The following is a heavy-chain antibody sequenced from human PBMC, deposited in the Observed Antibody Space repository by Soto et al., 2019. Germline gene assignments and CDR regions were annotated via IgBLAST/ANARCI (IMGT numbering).Heavy chain of an antibody. CDR2: IYYSGST. V-gene: IGHV4-31*03. D-gene: IGHD1-26*01. Sequence: SETLYLTCTVSCGSISSGGYYWSWIRPHPGKGLEWIGYIYYSGSTYYNPSLKSRVTISVDTSKNQFSLKLSSVTAADTAVYYCARGPQWELLTHFDYWGQGTLVTVSS. CDR3: ARGPQWELLTHFDY. J-gene: IGHJ4*02. CDR1: CGSISSGGYY.